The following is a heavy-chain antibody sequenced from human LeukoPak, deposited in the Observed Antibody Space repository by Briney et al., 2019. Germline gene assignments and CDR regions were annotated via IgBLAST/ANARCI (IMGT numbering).Heavy chain of an antibody. Sequence: AASVKVSCKASGYTFTGYYMHWVRQAPGQGLEWMGWINPNSGGTNYAQKFQGRVTMTRDMSTSTVYMELSSLRSEDTAVYYCATSMGGYYYDSSGYFAGDYWGQGTLVTVSS. CDR3: ATSMGGYYYDSSGYFAGDY. CDR2: INPNSGGT. V-gene: IGHV1-2*02. CDR1: GYTFTGYY. J-gene: IGHJ4*02. D-gene: IGHD3-22*01.